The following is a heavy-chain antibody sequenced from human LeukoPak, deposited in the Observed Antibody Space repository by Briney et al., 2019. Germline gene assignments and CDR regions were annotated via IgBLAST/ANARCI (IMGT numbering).Heavy chain of an antibody. CDR2: ISDNGGST. J-gene: IGHJ4*02. CDR1: GFPFGSFA. D-gene: IGHD3-10*01. CDR3: ANGHRSGSYDPY. V-gene: IGHV3-23*01. Sequence: GGSLRLSCAVSGFPFGSFAMTWVRQAPGKGLEWVSSISDNGGSTYYADSVKGRFTISRDNSKNTLYLQMTSLRAEDTAVYYCANGHRSGSYDPYWGQGTLATVSS.